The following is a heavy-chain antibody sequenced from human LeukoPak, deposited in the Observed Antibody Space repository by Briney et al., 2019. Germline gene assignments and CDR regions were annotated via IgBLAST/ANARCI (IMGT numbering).Heavy chain of an antibody. V-gene: IGHV3-23*01. CDR3: AKRKFYGSGSVFVSQAFDF. CDR2: VSGSGTRT. J-gene: IGHJ3*01. D-gene: IGHD3-10*01. CDR1: GFSFSSYA. Sequence: PGGSLTLSCAASGFSFSSYAMSWVRQTPGKGLAWVSAVSGSGTRTFYDHSVKGRFTISRDTSKNPLYLQMNDLRAADTAIYYGAKRKFYGSGSVFVSQAFDFGGQGTMVTVSP.